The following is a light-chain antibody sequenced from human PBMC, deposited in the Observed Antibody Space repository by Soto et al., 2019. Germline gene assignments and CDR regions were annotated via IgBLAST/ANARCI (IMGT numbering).Light chain of an antibody. J-gene: IGKJ2*01. Sequence: EIVMTQSPATLSVSPGERASLSCRASQSVGSNLAWYQQTAGQAPRLLIYGASTRATGIPARFSGRGSGTDFPLTISSLQSDDFAVYSCHQYTNSPYTFGQGPKLEIK. V-gene: IGKV3-15*01. CDR2: GAS. CDR1: QSVGSN. CDR3: HQYTNSPYT.